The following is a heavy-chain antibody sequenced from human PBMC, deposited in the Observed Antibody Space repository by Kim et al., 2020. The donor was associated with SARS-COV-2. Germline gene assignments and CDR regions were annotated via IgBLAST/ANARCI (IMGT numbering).Heavy chain of an antibody. V-gene: IGHV3-30*18. D-gene: IGHD2-2*01. CDR2: ISYDGSNK. Sequence: GGSLRLSCAASGFTFSSYGMQWVRQAPGRGLEWVAVISYDGSNKYYADSVKGRFTISRDNSKNTLYLQMNSLRAEDTAVYYCAKDEGIVVVPAAIGFDYWGQGTLVTVSS. J-gene: IGHJ4*02. CDR1: GFTFSSYG. CDR3: AKDEGIVVVPAAIGFDY.